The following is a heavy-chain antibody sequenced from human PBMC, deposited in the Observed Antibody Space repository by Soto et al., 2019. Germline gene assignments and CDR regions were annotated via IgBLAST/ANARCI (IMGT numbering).Heavy chain of an antibody. D-gene: IGHD3-3*01. CDR3: ARGADFWSRRGFDP. CDR1: GGSFSDYH. CDR2: INHSGAT. J-gene: IGHJ5*02. Sequence: SETLSLTCAVYGGSFSDYHWSWIRQPPGKGLEWIGDINHSGATNHNPSLKSRVTISVDTSKNQFSLKLTSVTAADTAVYYCARGADFWSRRGFDPWGQGTLVTVSS. V-gene: IGHV4-34*01.